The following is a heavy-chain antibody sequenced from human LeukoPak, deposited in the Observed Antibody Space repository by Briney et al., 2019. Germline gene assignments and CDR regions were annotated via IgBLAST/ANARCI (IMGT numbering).Heavy chain of an antibody. V-gene: IGHV3-21*01. Sequence: GGSLRLSCAASGFSFSSCSLNWVLHAPGEGLVGVSSISSSSSYIYYADSVKGRFTISRDNAKNSLYLQMTILRAECTAVYYWASVSVPCDAFDIWGEGTMVTVPS. J-gene: IGHJ3*02. CDR2: ISSSSSYI. CDR3: ASVSVPCDAFDI. CDR1: GFSFSSCS.